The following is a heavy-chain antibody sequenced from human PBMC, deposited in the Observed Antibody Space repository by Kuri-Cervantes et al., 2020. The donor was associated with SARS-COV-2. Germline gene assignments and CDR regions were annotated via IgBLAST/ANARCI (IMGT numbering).Heavy chain of an antibody. CDR1: GDSVSSNSAG. V-gene: IGHV6-1*01. D-gene: IGHD1-1*01. CDR2: TYYRSKWYR. J-gene: IGHJ4*02. Sequence: SQTLSLTCAISGDSVSSNSAGWNWIRQSPSRGLEWLGRTYYRSKWYRDYAVSVKSRIIINPDTSKNQFSLQLSSVTPEDTAVYYCARVTTGTLDYWGQGTLVTVSS. CDR3: ARVTTGTLDY.